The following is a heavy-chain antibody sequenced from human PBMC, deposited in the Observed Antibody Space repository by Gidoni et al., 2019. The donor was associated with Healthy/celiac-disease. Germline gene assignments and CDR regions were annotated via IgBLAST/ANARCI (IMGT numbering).Heavy chain of an antibody. CDR1: GFTFRSYG. CDR3: AKETAGYGDYAGQAFDI. D-gene: IGHD4-17*01. Sequence: QVQLVESGGGVVQPGRSLRLSCAASGFTFRSYGMHWVRQPPGKGLEWVAVISYDGSNKYYADSVKCRFTISRDNSKNTLYLQMNSLRAEDTAVYYCAKETAGYGDYAGQAFDIWGQGTMVTVSS. CDR2: ISYDGSNK. V-gene: IGHV3-30*18. J-gene: IGHJ3*02.